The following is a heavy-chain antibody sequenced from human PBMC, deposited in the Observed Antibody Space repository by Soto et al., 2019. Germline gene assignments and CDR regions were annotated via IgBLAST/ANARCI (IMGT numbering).Heavy chain of an antibody. Sequence: GGSLRLSCTASGSTFSSYAMNWVRKAPGKGLEWVAVISYDGSNKYYADSVKGRFTISRDNSKNTLYLQMNSLRAEDTAVYYCAKDSPGGNSVNGLDYWGQGTLVTVSS. V-gene: IGHV3-30*18. CDR2: ISYDGSNK. CDR1: GSTFSSYA. CDR3: AKDSPGGNSVNGLDY. J-gene: IGHJ4*02. D-gene: IGHD2-21*02.